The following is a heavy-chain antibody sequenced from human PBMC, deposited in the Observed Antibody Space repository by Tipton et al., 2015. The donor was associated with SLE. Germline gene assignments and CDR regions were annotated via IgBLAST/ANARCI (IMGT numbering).Heavy chain of an antibody. CDR1: GFTFSSCA. CDR3: VKDSRGGYNYGRFES. Sequence: GSLRLSCAASGFTFSSCAMSWVRQAPGKGLEWVSGISGSGGSIHYRDSVRGRFTISRDNSRNMLYLQMNSLRAEDTAVYYCVKDSRGGYNYGRFESWGQGTLIPVSS. CDR2: ISGSGGSI. D-gene: IGHD5-18*01. J-gene: IGHJ5*01. V-gene: IGHV3-23*01.